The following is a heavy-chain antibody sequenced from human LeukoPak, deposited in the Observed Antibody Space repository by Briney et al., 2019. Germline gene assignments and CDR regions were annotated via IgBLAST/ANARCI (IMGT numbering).Heavy chain of an antibody. J-gene: IGHJ4*02. V-gene: IGHV4-59*01. CDR1: RDSISTYY. CDR2: IYYSGST. D-gene: IGHD5-12*01. CDR3: VRDRGIVAFDY. Sequence: SETLSLTCTVSRDSISTYYWSWIRQPPGKGLEWVGYIYYSGSTNYNPSLKSRVTISVDTPKNQFSLELSSVTAADTAVYYCVRDRGIVAFDYWGQGILVTVSS.